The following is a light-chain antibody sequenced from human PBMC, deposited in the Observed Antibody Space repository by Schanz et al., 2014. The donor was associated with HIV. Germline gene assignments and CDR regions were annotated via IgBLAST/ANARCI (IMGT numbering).Light chain of an antibody. CDR1: QFVSSNY. CDR3: QQYDPSPRSFT. V-gene: IGKV3-20*01. Sequence: EIVLTQSPGTLSLSPGGRATLSCRASQFVSSNYLAWYQQRPGQAPSLLIYGASIRATGTPDRFSGSGSGTDFTLTISRLEPEDLAVYYCQQYDPSPRSFTFGPGTRVGIK. CDR2: GAS. J-gene: IGKJ3*01.